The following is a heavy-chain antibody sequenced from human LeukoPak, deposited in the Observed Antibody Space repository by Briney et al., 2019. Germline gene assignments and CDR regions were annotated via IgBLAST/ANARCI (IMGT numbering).Heavy chain of an antibody. V-gene: IGHV3-21*01. D-gene: IGHD5-12*01. CDR2: ISSSSSYI. Sequence: GGSLRLSCAASGFTFSSYSMNWVRQAPGKGLEWVSSISSSSSYIYYADSVKGRFTISRDNAKNSLYLQMNSLRAEDTAVYYCARGSASGYDLLYYFDYWGQGTLVTVSS. J-gene: IGHJ4*02. CDR1: GFTFSSYS. CDR3: ARGSASGYDLLYYFDY.